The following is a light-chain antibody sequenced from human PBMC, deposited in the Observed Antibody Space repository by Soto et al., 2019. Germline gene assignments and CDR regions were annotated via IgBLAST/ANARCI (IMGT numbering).Light chain of an antibody. J-gene: IGLJ2*01. Sequence: NFMLTQPHSVSESPGKTVIISCTRSSGSIASNYVQWYQQRPGSAPTPVIYEDNERPSGVPARFSGSIDSSSTSASLTISGLKTDDESDYYCHSYHSGNVVFGGGTKLTVL. CDR2: EDN. CDR1: SGSIASNY. V-gene: IGLV6-57*04. CDR3: HSYHSGNVV.